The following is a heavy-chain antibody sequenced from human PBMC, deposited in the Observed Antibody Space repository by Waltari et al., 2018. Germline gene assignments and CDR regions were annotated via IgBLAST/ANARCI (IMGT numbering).Heavy chain of an antibody. V-gene: IGHV3-30-3*01. CDR1: GFTFSSYA. J-gene: IGHJ4*02. CDR2: ISYDGSNK. Sequence: QVQLVESGGGVVQPGRSLRLSCAASGFTFSSYAMHWVRQAPGKGLEWVAVISYDGSNKYYADSVKGRFTISRDNSKNTLYLQMNSLRAEDTAVYYCAREATYYYGSMRYWGQGTLVTVSS. D-gene: IGHD3-10*01. CDR3: AREATYYYGSMRY.